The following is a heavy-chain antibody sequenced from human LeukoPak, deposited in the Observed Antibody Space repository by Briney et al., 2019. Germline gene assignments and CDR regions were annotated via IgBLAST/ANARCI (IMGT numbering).Heavy chain of an antibody. Sequence: KPSETLSLTCAVYGGSFSGYYWSWIRQPPGKGLEWIGEINHSGSTNYNPSLKSRVTISVDTSKNQFSLKLSSVTAADTAVYYCARESGSGDYADYWGQGTLVTVSS. D-gene: IGHD4-17*01. CDR2: INHSGST. V-gene: IGHV4-34*01. CDR3: ARESGSGDYADY. CDR1: GGSFSGYY. J-gene: IGHJ4*02.